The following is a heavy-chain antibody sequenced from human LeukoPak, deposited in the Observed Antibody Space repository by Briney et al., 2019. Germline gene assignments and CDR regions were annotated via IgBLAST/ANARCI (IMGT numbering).Heavy chain of an antibody. CDR3: ARIGSGSYWNRYYFDY. V-gene: IGHV4-59*01. J-gene: IGHJ4*02. CDR2: IYYSGST. D-gene: IGHD3-10*01. Sequence: SETLSLTCTVSGGSISSYYWSWIRQPPGKGLEWLGYIYYSGSTNYNPSLKSRVTISVDTSKNQFSLKLSSVTAADTAVYYCARIGSGSYWNRYYFDYWGQGTLVTVSS. CDR1: GGSISSYY.